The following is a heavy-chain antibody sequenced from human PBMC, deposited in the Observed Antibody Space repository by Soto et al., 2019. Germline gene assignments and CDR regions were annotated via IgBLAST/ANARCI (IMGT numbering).Heavy chain of an antibody. CDR1: GGTFSSYA. CDR3: ARDNGRPQLGGNYYYITDV. D-gene: IGHD3-3*02. CDR2: IIPLFRTP. V-gene: IGHV1-69*12. J-gene: IGHJ6*02. Sequence: QVQLVQSGAEVKEPGSSVKVSCQASGGTFSSYALSWVRQAPGQGLEWMGGIIPLFRTPDYAQKFQGRGTIPAHESTRTAYMELSSLTSEDTAIYYCARDNGRPQLGGNYYYITDVWCQGTTITVSS.